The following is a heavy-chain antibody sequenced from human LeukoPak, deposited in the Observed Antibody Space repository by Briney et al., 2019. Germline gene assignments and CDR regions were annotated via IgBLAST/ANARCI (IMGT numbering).Heavy chain of an antibody. CDR2: ISYNGRNN. CDR3: AKDSSTEAADYYFDF. J-gene: IGHJ4*02. D-gene: IGHD6-13*01. V-gene: IGHV3-30*18. Sequence: GGSLRLSCAASGFTFRNYGMHWVRQAPGKGLEWVAVISYNGRNNYHADSVKGRFTISRDNSKNTLYLQMNSLRAEDTAVYCCAKDSSTEAADYYFDFWGQGTLVTVSS. CDR1: GFTFRNYG.